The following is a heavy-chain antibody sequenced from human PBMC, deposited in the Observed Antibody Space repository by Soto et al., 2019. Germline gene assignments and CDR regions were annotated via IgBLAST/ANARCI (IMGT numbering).Heavy chain of an antibody. CDR2: IKQDGSDR. CDR1: GLAFSTYW. V-gene: IGHV3-7*01. J-gene: IGHJ4*02. Sequence: GGSLRLACAASGLAFSTYWMSWVLQAPGNGLEWVANIKQDGSDRYYVDSVKGRFTISRDKAKNSLYLQMNSLRAEDTDVYYCATDSGTSDYWGQGTPVTVSS. D-gene: IGHD1-1*01. CDR3: ATDSGTSDY.